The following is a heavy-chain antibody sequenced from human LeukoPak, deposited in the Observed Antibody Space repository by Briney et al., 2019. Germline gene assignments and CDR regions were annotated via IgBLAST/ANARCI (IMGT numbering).Heavy chain of an antibody. Sequence: ASVKVSCKASGYTFTGYYMHWVRQAPGQGLEWMGWINPNSGGTNYAQKFQGRVTITADESTSTAYMELSSLRSEDTAVYYCLSYYYDSSGYYNPPSFDYWGQGTLVTVSS. CDR2: INPNSGGT. CDR3: LSYYYDSSGYYNPPSFDY. D-gene: IGHD3-22*01. CDR1: GYTFTGYY. V-gene: IGHV1-2*02. J-gene: IGHJ4*02.